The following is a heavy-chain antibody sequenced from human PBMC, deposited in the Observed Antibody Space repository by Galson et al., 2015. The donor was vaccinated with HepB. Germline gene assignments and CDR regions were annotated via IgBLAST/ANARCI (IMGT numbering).Heavy chain of an antibody. D-gene: IGHD6-19*01. CDR1: GFTFSSYS. J-gene: IGHJ4*02. CDR3: ARVKSSGYSSGSIDY. Sequence: SLRLSCAASGFTFSSYSMNWVRQAPGKGLEWVSSISSSSSYIYYADSVKGRFTNSRDNAKNSLYLQMNSLRAEDTAVYYCARVKSSGYSSGSIDYWGQGTLVTVSS. V-gene: IGHV3-21*01. CDR2: ISSSSSYI.